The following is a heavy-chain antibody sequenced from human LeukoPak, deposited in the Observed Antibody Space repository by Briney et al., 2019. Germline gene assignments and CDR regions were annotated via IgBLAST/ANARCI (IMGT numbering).Heavy chain of an antibody. J-gene: IGHJ4*02. D-gene: IGHD3-16*02. V-gene: IGHV3-30*03. CDR1: GFTFSSYG. CDR2: ISYDGSNK. CDR3: ARTGYVWGSYHLDY. Sequence: PGGSLRLSCAASGFTFSSYGMHWVRQAPGKGLEWVAVISYDGSNKYYADSVKGRFTISRDNSKNTLYLQMNSLRAEDTAVYYCARTGYVWGSYHLDYWGQGTLVTVSS.